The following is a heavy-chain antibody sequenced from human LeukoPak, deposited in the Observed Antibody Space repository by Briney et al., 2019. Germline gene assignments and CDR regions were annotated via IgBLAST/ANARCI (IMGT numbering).Heavy chain of an antibody. Sequence: SETLSLTCTVSGGSISSYYWSWIRQPPGKGLEWIGYIYYSGSTNYNPSLKSRVTISVDTSKNQFSLKLSSVTAADTAVYYCARNVAAAGMVFDPDTFDFWGQGTMITVSS. D-gene: IGHD6-13*01. J-gene: IGHJ3*01. CDR3: ARNVAAAGMVFDPDTFDF. V-gene: IGHV4-59*08. CDR2: IYYSGST. CDR1: GGSISSYY.